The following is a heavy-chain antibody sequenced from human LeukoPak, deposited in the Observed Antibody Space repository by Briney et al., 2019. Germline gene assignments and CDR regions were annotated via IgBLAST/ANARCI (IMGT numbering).Heavy chain of an antibody. V-gene: IGHV1-18*01. CDR2: ISAYNGNT. J-gene: IGHJ6*02. CDR3: ARGQNIVVVPAALGGMDV. Sequence: GASVTVSCKASGYTFTSYGISWVRQAPGQGLEWMGWISAYNGNTNYAQKLQGRVTMTTDTSTSTAYMELRSLRSDDTAVYYCARGQNIVVVPAALGGMDVWGQGTTVTVSS. CDR1: GYTFTSYG. D-gene: IGHD2-2*01.